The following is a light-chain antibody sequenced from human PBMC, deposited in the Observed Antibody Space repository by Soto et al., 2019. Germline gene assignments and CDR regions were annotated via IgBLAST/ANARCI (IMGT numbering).Light chain of an antibody. CDR2: GNN. J-gene: IGLJ1*01. CDR3: AAWDNGLNGRCV. Sequence: QSVLTQPPSASGTPGQRVTISCSGSSSNIGRSAVNWYQHLPGTAPKLLIYGNNQRPSGVPDRFSGSRSGTSASLAISGLQSEDEADYYCAAWDNGLNGRCVFGSGTKVTVL. CDR1: SSNIGRSA. V-gene: IGLV1-44*01.